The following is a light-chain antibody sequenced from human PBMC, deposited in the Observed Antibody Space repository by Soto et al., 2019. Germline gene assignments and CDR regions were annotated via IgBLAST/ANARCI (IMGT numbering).Light chain of an antibody. CDR2: DAS. J-gene: IGKJ2*01. Sequence: DIQMTQSPSTLSASVGDRVTITCRASQSISSWLAWYQQKPGKAPKLLIHDASSLQSGVPSRFSGSGSGTEFTLTISSLQPDDFATYYCQQSYTTPRTFGQGTRLEIK. CDR3: QQSYTTPRT. V-gene: IGKV1-5*01. CDR1: QSISSW.